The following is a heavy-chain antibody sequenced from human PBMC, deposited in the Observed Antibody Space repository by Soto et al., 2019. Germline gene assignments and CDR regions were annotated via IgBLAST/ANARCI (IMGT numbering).Heavy chain of an antibody. CDR3: ARRRKVDYSNYVVLPAPVSNYYYMDV. V-gene: IGHV4-61*08. Sequence: SETLSLTCTVSGVSISSGGYYWSWIRQHPGKGLEWIGYIYYSGSTNYNPSLKSRVTISVDTSKNQFSLKLSSVTAADTAVYYCARRRKVDYSNYVVLPAPVSNYYYMDVWGKGTTVTVS. J-gene: IGHJ6*03. CDR2: IYYSGST. D-gene: IGHD4-4*01. CDR1: GVSISSGGYY.